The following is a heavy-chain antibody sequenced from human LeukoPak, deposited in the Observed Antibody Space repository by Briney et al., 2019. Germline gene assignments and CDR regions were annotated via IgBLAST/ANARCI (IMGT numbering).Heavy chain of an antibody. CDR1: GGSISSYY. CDR2: IYYSGST. CDR3: ARQHRYCSGGSCYLIDS. V-gene: IGHV4-59*08. D-gene: IGHD2-15*01. J-gene: IGHJ4*02. Sequence: SETLSLTCTVSGGSISSYYWSWIRQPPGKGLEWIGYIYYSGSTNYNPSLKSRVTISVDTSKNQFSLKLSSVTAADMAVYYCARQHRYCSGGSCYLIDSWGQGTLVTVSS.